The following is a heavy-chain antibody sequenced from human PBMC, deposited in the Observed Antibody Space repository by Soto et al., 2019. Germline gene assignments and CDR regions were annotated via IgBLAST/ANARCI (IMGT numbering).Heavy chain of an antibody. CDR2: ITSSSSYI. D-gene: IGHD3-22*01. Sequence: GGSLRLSCAASGFTFSRYSVIWVRQAPGKGLEWVASITSSSSYIYYEDSLKGRFTISRDNAKNSLFLQLDSLRAEDTAVYFCVRARSTDSRPDYWGQGTLVTVSS. V-gene: IGHV3-21*01. CDR1: GFTFSRYS. CDR3: VRARSTDSRPDY. J-gene: IGHJ4*02.